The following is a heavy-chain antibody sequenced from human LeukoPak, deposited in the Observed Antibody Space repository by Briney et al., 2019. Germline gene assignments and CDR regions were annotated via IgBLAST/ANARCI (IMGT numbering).Heavy chain of an antibody. V-gene: IGHV4-34*01. D-gene: IGHD3-10*01. Sequence: SETLSLTCAVYGGSFSGYYWGWIRQPPGKGLEWIGEINHSGSTNYNPSLKSRVTISVDTSKNQFSLKLSSVTAADTAVYYCARVPLWFGEFTTYYFDYWGQGTLVTVSP. CDR2: INHSGST. CDR3: ARVPLWFGEFTTYYFDY. CDR1: GGSFSGYY. J-gene: IGHJ4*02.